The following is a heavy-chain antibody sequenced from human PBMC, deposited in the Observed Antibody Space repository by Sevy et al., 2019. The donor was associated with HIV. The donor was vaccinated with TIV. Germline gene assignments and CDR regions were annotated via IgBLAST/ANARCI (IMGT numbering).Heavy chain of an antibody. CDR1: GFTFSNAW. V-gene: IGHV3-15*01. CDR3: TTDLRNYYDSSGYYPVFDY. J-gene: IGHJ4*02. D-gene: IGHD3-22*01. CDR2: IKSKTDGGTT. Sequence: GGSLRLSCAASGFTFSNAWMSWVRQAPGKGLEWVGRIKSKTDGGTTDYAAPVKGRFTISRDDSKNTLNLQMNSLKTEDTAVYYCTTDLRNYYDSSGYYPVFDYWGQGTLVTVSS.